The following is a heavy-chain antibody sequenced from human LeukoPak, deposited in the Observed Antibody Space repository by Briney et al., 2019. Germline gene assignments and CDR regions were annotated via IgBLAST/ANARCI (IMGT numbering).Heavy chain of an antibody. D-gene: IGHD6-19*01. CDR3: ANPIYSSGWSRFDY. V-gene: IGHV3-74*01. CDR2: INSDGSST. J-gene: IGHJ4*02. CDR1: GFTFSSYW. Sequence: TGGSLRLSCAASGFTFSSYWMHWVRQAPGKGLVWVSRINSDGSSTSYADSVKGRFTISRDNSKNTLYLQMNSLRAEDTAVYYCANPIYSSGWSRFDYWGQGTLVTVSS.